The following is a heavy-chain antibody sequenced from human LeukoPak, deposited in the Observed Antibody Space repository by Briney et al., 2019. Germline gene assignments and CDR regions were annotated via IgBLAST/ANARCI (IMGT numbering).Heavy chain of an antibody. CDR3: TRGDSSSKIDY. CDR1: GFTFSSYA. D-gene: IGHD6-6*01. V-gene: IGHV3-7*01. J-gene: IGHJ4*02. CDR2: IKEDGSEK. Sequence: PGGSLRLSCAASGFTFSSYAMSWVRQAPGKGLEWVANIKEDGSEKYYVDSVKGRFTISRDNAKNSLNLQMDSLRVEDAAVYYCTRGDSSSKIDYWGQGTLVTVSS.